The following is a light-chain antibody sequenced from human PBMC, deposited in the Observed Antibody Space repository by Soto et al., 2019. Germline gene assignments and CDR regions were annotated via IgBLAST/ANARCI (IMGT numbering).Light chain of an antibody. V-gene: IGKV1-39*01. CDR3: QQSYRTPRT. CDR2: AAS. CDR1: QIISSY. J-gene: IGKJ1*01. Sequence: DIEMTQSPSSLSASVGYRVTITCRASQIISSYLNTYQQKPGKAPKLLIDAASSLKSGVPSRFSGNGSGTDFTLTISSLQPEDFATYYCQQSYRTPRTFAQGTKLDIK.